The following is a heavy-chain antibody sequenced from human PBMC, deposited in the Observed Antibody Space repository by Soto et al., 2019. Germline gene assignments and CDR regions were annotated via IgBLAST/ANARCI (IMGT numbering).Heavy chain of an antibody. D-gene: IGHD2-21*02. Sequence: GGSLRLSCAASGFTFSSYGMHWVRQAPGKGLEWVAVISYDASNKYYADSLKWRFTISRDNSKNTLYLQMNSLRAADTAVYYCAKDPSGGNSGYYYGMDVWGQGTTVTVSS. V-gene: IGHV3-30*18. CDR2: ISYDASNK. CDR3: AKDPSGGNSGYYYGMDV. CDR1: GFTFSSYG. J-gene: IGHJ6*02.